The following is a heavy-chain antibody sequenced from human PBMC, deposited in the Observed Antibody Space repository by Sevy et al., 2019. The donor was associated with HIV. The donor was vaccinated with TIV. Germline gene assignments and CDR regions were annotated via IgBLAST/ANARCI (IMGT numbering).Heavy chain of an antibody. D-gene: IGHD3-10*01. V-gene: IGHV3-23*01. Sequence: GGSLRLSCAASGFTFRNYVMNWVRQPPGKGLEWVSVISDGGGTTYYADSVKGRFTISRDESKSTLYLQMNSLRVEDTAVYFCAKRVAGALAALDIWGQGTMVTVS. CDR1: GFTFRNYV. CDR2: ISDGGGTT. CDR3: AKRVAGALAALDI. J-gene: IGHJ3*02.